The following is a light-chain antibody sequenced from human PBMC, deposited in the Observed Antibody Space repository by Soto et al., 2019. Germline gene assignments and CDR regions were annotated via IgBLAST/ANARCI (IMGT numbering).Light chain of an antibody. J-gene: IGLJ1*01. Sequence: QSALTQPASVSGSPGQSITISCTGTSSDVGGSKYVSWYQQHPGQAPKLMIYDVSNRPSGISDRFSGSKSGYTASLTISGLQTEDEADYYCSSYGGSSSARSVFGTGTKLTVL. V-gene: IGLV2-14*03. CDR1: SSDVGGSKY. CDR2: DVS. CDR3: SSYGGSSSARSV.